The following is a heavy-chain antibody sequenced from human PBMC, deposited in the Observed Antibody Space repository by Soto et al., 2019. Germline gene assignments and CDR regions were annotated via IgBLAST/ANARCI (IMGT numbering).Heavy chain of an antibody. J-gene: IGHJ4*02. CDR1: GGSISRSNYY. Sequence: QLQLQESGPGLVKPSETLSLTCTVSGGSISRSNYYWGWIRQPPGKGLEWIGTIYYSGYTYYNPSLKSRVNLSLDTSKNQFSLTLRSVTAADTAVYYCARQTVSRTTGYYYGPPDYWGQGTLVTVSS. CDR3: ARQTVSRTTGYYYGPPDY. D-gene: IGHD3-9*01. V-gene: IGHV4-39*01. CDR2: IYYSGYT.